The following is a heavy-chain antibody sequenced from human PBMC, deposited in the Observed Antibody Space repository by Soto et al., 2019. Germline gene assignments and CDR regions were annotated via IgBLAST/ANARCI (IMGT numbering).Heavy chain of an antibody. D-gene: IGHD3-3*01. J-gene: IGHJ6*02. CDR1: GYTFTSYD. CDR2: MNPNSGNT. V-gene: IGHV1-8*01. CDR3: ARVARDAIFGAYYYYGMDV. Sequence: QVQLVQSGAEVKKPGASVKVSCKASGYTFTSYDINWVRQATGQGLEWMGWMNPNSGNTGYAQKFQGRVTMTRNTSISTAYMELSSLRSEDTAVYYCARVARDAIFGAYYYYGMDVWGQGTTVTVSS.